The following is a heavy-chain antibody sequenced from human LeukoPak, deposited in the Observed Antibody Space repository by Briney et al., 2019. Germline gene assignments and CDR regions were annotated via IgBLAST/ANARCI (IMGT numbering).Heavy chain of an antibody. CDR2: ISGSGGST. CDR1: GFTFSSYA. V-gene: IGHV3-23*01. Sequence: PGGSLRLSCAASGFTFSSYAMSWVRQAPGKGLEWVSAISGSGGSTYYADSVKGRFTISRDNSKNTLYLQMNSLRAEDTAVYYCAIRPTAHSSALFDYWGQGTLDTVSS. D-gene: IGHD6-19*01. J-gene: IGHJ4*02. CDR3: AIRPTAHSSALFDY.